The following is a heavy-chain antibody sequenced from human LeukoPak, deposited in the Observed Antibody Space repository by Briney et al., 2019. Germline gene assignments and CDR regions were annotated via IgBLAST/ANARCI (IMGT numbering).Heavy chain of an antibody. CDR1: GDSVSSNSAA. D-gene: IGHD3-10*01. J-gene: IGHJ5*02. CDR3: ARDKRGYYYGSGLNWFDP. Sequence: SQTLPLTCAISGDSVSSNSAAWNWIRQSPSRGLEWLGRTYYRSKWYNDYAVSAKSRITINPDTSKNQFSLQLNSVTPEDTAVYYCARDKRGYYYGSGLNWFDPWGQGTLVTVSS. V-gene: IGHV6-1*01. CDR2: TYYRSKWYN.